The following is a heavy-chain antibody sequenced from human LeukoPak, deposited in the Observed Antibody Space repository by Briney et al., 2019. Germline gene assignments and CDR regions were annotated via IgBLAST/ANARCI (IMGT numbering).Heavy chain of an antibody. CDR1: GGSISSRNYY. V-gene: IGHV4-39*07. D-gene: IGHD3-3*01. Sequence: SETLSLTCTVSGGSISSRNYYWGWIRQPPGKGLEWIGNIYYSGSTYYNPSLKSRVTISVDTSKNQFSLKLSSVTAADTAVYYCARSPYDFWSGSVYNWFDPWGQGTLVTVSS. CDR2: IYYSGST. CDR3: ARSPYDFWSGSVYNWFDP. J-gene: IGHJ5*02.